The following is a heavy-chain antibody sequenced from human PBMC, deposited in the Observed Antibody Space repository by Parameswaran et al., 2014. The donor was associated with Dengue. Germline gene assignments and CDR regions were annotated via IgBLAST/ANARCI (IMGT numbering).Heavy chain of an antibody. CDR3: ARGNGDYADY. D-gene: IGHD4-17*01. CDR1: VAPSAVVVTS. V-gene: IGHV4-30-2*01. CDR2: IYHSGST. Sequence: ASETLSLTCAVSVAPSAVVVTSWSWIRQPPGKGLEWIGYIYHSGSTYYNPSLKSRVTISVDRSKNQFSLKLSSVTAADTAVYYCARGNGDYADYWGQGTLVTVSS. J-gene: IGHJ4*02.